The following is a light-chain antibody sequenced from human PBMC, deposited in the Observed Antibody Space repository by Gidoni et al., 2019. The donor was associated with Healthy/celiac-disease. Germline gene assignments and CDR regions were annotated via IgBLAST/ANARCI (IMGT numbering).Light chain of an antibody. J-gene: IGKJ5*01. CDR3: QQYGSSPPIT. V-gene: IGKV3-20*01. CDR1: QSVSSSY. CDR2: GAS. Sequence: EIVLTQSPGTLSLSPGERATLSCRPSQSVSSSYLAWYQQKPGQAPRLLIYGASSRATGIPDRFSGSGSGTDFTLTISRLGPEDFAVYYCQQYGSSPPITFGQGTRLEIK.